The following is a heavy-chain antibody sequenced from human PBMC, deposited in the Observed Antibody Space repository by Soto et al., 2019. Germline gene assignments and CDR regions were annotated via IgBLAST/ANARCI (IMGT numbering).Heavy chain of an antibody. D-gene: IGHD6-6*01. V-gene: IGHV4-59*01. CDR2: IYYSGST. J-gene: IGHJ5*02. Sequence: SETLSLTCTFSGGSISSYYWSWIRQPPGKGLEWIGYIYYSGSTIYNPSLKSRVTISVDTSKNQFSLNLSSVTAADTAVYYCARLTGSSPRAENWFDPWGQGTLVTVSS. CDR3: ARLTGSSPRAENWFDP. CDR1: GGSISSYY.